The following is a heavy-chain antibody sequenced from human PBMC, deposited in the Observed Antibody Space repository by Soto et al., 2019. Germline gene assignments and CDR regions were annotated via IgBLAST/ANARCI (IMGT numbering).Heavy chain of an antibody. D-gene: IGHD3-22*01. J-gene: IGHJ3*01. CDR1: GYSFTSYW. CDR3: VTYYYDGGGFHPHQSIDIFDV. CDR2: IYPGDSDT. V-gene: IGHV5-51*01. Sequence: PGESLRISCKGSGYSFTSYWVGWVRQMPGKGLEWMGIIYPGDSDTRYSPSFQGQVTISADKSISTAYLQWSSLKASDTAVYYCVTYYYDGGGFHPHQSIDIFDVWGQGTMVTVSS.